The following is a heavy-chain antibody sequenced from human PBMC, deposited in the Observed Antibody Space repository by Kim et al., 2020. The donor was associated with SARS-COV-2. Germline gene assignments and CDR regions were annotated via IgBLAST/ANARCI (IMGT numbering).Heavy chain of an antibody. CDR1: GFSFSSVG. Sequence: GGSLRLSCATSGFSFSSVGMHWVRQAPGKGPEWVAVIRYDGREEYYADSVKGRFTISRDDSKNTLYLQMNSLRAEDTAVYSCATEGGNCIGGHCYSGDWGRGTLVTVSS. J-gene: IGHJ4*02. CDR3: ATEGGNCIGGHCYSGD. D-gene: IGHD2-15*01. V-gene: IGHV3-33*01. CDR2: IRYDGREE.